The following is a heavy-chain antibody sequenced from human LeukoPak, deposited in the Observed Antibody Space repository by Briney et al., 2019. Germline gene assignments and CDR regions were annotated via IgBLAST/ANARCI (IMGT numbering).Heavy chain of an antibody. D-gene: IGHD3-22*01. CDR1: GFTFSIYA. CDR3: AKKGYYDGSGYYMYYFDH. J-gene: IGHJ4*02. V-gene: IGHV3-23*01. Sequence: PGGSLRLSSAASGFTFSIYAMSWVRQAPGKGLEWVSAISGSGGTAYYADSVKGRFTISRDNSKNTLYLQMNSLRAEDTAVYYCAKKGYYDGSGYYMYYFDHWGQGTLVTVSS. CDR2: ISGSGGTA.